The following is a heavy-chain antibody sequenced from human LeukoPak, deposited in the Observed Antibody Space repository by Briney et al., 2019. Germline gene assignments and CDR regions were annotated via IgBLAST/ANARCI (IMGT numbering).Heavy chain of an antibody. D-gene: IGHD3-10*01. CDR1: GFTFSSYS. Sequence: GGSLGLSCAASGFTFSSYSMNWVRQAPGKGLEWVSSISSSSSYIYYADSVKGRFTISRDNAKNSLYLQMNSLRAEDTAVYYCARDLRYYYGSGNVLYNWFDPWGQGTLVTVSS. J-gene: IGHJ5*02. V-gene: IGHV3-21*01. CDR2: ISSSSSYI. CDR3: ARDLRYYYGSGNVLYNWFDP.